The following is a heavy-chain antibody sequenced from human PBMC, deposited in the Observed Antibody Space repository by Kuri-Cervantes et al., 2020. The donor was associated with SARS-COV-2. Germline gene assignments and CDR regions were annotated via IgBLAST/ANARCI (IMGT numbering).Heavy chain of an antibody. Sequence: SETLSLTCTVSGGSISSYYWSWIRRPPGKGLGWNGSIYYSGSSYYNPSLKSRVTIPVDTTKNQFSLKLSYVPAADTAVYYCASVPMGYCTGGVCPSRIDPWGQGTLVTVSS. D-gene: IGHD2-8*02. CDR3: ASVPMGYCTGGVCPSRIDP. CDR2: IYYSGSS. CDR1: GGSISSYY. J-gene: IGHJ5*02. V-gene: IGHV4-59*06.